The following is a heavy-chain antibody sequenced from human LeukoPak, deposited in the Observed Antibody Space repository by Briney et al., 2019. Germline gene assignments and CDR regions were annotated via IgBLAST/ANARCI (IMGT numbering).Heavy chain of an antibody. CDR3: ARGPDSGSHFAWFDP. J-gene: IGHJ5*02. D-gene: IGHD3-10*01. CDR1: GGSCSGFY. V-gene: IGHV4-34*01. CDR2: INHSGST. Sequence: SETLSLTCAVYGGSCSGFYWSWVRQPPGKGLEWIGEINHSGSTHCNPSFKSRVTILVDTSRNQFSLKLTSVTAADTAVYYCARGPDSGSHFAWFDPWGQGTLVTVSS.